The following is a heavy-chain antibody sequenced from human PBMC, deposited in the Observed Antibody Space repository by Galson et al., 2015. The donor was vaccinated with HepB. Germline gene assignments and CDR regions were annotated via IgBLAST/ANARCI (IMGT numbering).Heavy chain of an antibody. J-gene: IGHJ6*02. CDR2: INTKTGHP. Sequence: SVKVSCKASGYAFATYVMNWVRQAPGQGLEWVGWINTKTGHPTYAQGFTGRFVFSLDTSVSTAYLHISGLKAEDTAVYYCARDPRRITVFGVVLAHYDYGLDVWGQGTTVTVSS. CDR1: GYAFATYV. D-gene: IGHD3-3*01. CDR3: ARDPRRITVFGVVLAHYDYGLDV. V-gene: IGHV7-4-1*02.